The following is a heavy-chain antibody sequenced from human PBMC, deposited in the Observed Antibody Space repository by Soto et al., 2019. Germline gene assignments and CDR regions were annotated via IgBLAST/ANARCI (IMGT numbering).Heavy chain of an antibody. CDR2: IYYSGST. J-gene: IGHJ6*02. CDR3: ARGQLWSPFDYYGMDV. Sequence: QVQLQESGPGLVKPSQTLSLTCTVSGGSISSGDYYWSWIRQPPGKGLGGIGYIYYSGSTYYNPSLKSRVTISVDTSKNQFCLKLSSVTAADTAVYYCARGQLWSPFDYYGMDVWGQGTTVTVSS. V-gene: IGHV4-30-4*01. CDR1: GGSISSGDYY. D-gene: IGHD5-18*01.